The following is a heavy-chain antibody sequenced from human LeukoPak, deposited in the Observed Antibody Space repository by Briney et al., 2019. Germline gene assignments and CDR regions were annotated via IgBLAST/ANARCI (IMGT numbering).Heavy chain of an antibody. V-gene: IGHV1-18*01. Sequence: ASVKVSCKPSGYSFTRNGISWVRQAPGQGLEWMAWISANSGNTNYAQNFQDRVTLTTDTSTSTAYMELRSLRSDETAVYYCARDVNYAFDYWGQGTLVTVSS. J-gene: IGHJ4*02. CDR2: ISANSGNT. D-gene: IGHD3-16*01. CDR1: GYSFTRNG. CDR3: ARDVNYAFDY.